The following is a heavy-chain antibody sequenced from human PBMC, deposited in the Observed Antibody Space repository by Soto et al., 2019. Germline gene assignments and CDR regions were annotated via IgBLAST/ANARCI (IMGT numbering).Heavy chain of an antibody. J-gene: IGHJ6*02. V-gene: IGHV4-34*01. Sequence: QVQLQQWGAGLLKPSETLSLTCAVYGGSFSGYYWSWIRQPPGKGLEWIGEINHSGSTNYNPSLKSRVTISVDTSKNQFSLKLSSVTAADTAVYYCARRDATVTGNYGMDVWGQGTTVTVSS. CDR1: GGSFSGYY. CDR2: INHSGST. D-gene: IGHD4-4*01. CDR3: ARRDATVTGNYGMDV.